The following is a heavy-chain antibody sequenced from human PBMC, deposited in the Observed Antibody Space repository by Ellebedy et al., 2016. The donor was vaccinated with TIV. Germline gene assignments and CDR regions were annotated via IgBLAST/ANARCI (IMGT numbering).Heavy chain of an antibody. J-gene: IGHJ4*02. D-gene: IGHD1-14*01. CDR2: IYYSGST. CDR3: ACTGKGSDY. CDR1: GGSISSSSYY. Sequence: GSLRLSCTVSGGSISSSSYYWGWIRQPPGKGLEWIGSIYYSGSTYYNLSLKSRVTISVDMSKNQVSLKLSSVTAADTAVYYCACTGKGSDYWGQGTLVTVSS. V-gene: IGHV4-39*07.